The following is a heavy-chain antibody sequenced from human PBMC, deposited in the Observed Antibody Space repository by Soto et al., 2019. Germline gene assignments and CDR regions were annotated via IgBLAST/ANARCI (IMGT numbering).Heavy chain of an antibody. CDR2: IYYSGST. V-gene: IGHV4-59*01. D-gene: IGHD3-22*01. Sequence: PSATLSLTCPVSGGSISSYYWSWIRQPPGKGLEWIGYIYYSGSTNYNPSLKSRVTISVDTSKNQFPLKLSAVTAADTAVYYCARVPVYYDSSGYPDDWGQGTLVTVSS. CDR3: ARVPVYYDSSGYPDD. CDR1: GGSISSYY. J-gene: IGHJ4*02.